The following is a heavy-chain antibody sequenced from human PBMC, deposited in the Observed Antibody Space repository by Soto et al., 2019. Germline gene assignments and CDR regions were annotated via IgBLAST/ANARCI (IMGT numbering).Heavy chain of an antibody. CDR3: ARDRVSRAYYDSSGDWGMDV. CDR2: IYYSGST. J-gene: IGHJ6*02. Sequence: TLSLTCTVSGGSISSGGYYWSWIRQHPGKGLEWIGYIYYSGSTYYKPSLKSRVTISVDTSKNQFSLKLSSVTAADTAVYYCARDRVSRAYYDSSGDWGMDVWGQGTTVTVSS. D-gene: IGHD3-22*01. V-gene: IGHV4-31*03. CDR1: GGSISSGGYY.